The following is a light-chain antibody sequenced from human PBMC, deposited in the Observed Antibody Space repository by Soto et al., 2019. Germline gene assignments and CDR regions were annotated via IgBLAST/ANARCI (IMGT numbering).Light chain of an antibody. J-gene: IGKJ4*01. CDR1: QSVSSSY. Sequence: EIVLTQSPGTLSLSPGERATLSCRASQSVSSSYLAWYQQKPGQAPRLLIYGASSRATGIPDRFSGSGSGTDFTLTIRRLEPEDFAVYYCQQYGSSPLTFGGRTKVEIK. CDR2: GAS. CDR3: QQYGSSPLT. V-gene: IGKV3-20*01.